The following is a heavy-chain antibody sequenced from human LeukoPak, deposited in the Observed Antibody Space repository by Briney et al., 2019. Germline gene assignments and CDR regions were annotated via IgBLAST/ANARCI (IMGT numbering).Heavy chain of an antibody. D-gene: IGHD2-2*01. Sequence: SETLSLTCTVSGGSISSSTYYWGGIRQPPGKGLEWIGSIYYSGSTYYDPSLKSRVTISVDTSKNQFSLKLSSVTAADTAVYYCARRVQLLLIYWFDPWGQGTLVTVSS. CDR2: IYYSGST. CDR3: ARRVQLLLIYWFDP. V-gene: IGHV4-39*01. J-gene: IGHJ5*02. CDR1: GGSISSSTYY.